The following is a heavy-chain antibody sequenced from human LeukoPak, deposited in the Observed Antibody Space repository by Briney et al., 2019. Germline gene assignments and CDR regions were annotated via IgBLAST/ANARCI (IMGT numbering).Heavy chain of an antibody. D-gene: IGHD2-2*01. V-gene: IGHV3-74*01. CDR2: IESDGGRT. CDR1: GFTFSHYW. CDR3: ARVGHCSSTACFIDY. J-gene: IGHJ4*02. Sequence: GGSLRRSCAASGFTFSHYWMHWVRQAPGKGLVWVSRIESDGGRTDYADSLKGRFTISRDNAKNTLYLEMNSLRAEDTAVYYCARVGHCSSTACFIDYWGQGTLVTVSS.